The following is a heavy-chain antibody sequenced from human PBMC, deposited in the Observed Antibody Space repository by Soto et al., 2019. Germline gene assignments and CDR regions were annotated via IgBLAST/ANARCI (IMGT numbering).Heavy chain of an antibody. D-gene: IGHD3-16*01. CDR2: IYYSGST. CDR3: ARNRFEDAFDI. CDR1: GGSISHDY. Sequence: PSETLSLTCAVSGGSISHDYWSWIRQPPGQGLERIGYIYYSGSTNYNPSLTSRVTISEDMSKNQFPLNLRSVTAADTAVYYCARNRFEDAFDIWGRGTMVTVSS. J-gene: IGHJ3*02. V-gene: IGHV4-59*01.